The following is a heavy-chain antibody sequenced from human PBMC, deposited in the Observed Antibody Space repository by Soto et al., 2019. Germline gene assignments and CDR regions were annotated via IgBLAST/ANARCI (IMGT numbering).Heavy chain of an antibody. CDR3: ARHLTYCSAGSCYSDFPYYGMDV. CDR1: VFDASVNF. CDR2: INNAGST. D-gene: IGHD2-15*01. Sequence: PGGSLRLSCAASVFDASVNFMTWVRQAPGRGLEWVSTINNAGSTFYADSVKGRFTISGDNSKNTLYLQMNSLRVDDTAVYYCARHLTYCSAGSCYSDFPYYGMDVWGQGTTVTVSS. J-gene: IGHJ6*02. V-gene: IGHV3-66*04.